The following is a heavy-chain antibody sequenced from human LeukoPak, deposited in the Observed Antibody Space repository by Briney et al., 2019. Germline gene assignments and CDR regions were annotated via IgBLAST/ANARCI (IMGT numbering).Heavy chain of an antibody. J-gene: IGHJ5*02. V-gene: IGHV4-39*01. CDR3: ARQNSSSCSDWFDP. Sequence: SETLSLTCTVSGGSISSSSYYWGWIRQPPGKRLEWVGSIYYSGSTYYNPSLKTRVTISVDTSKNQFSLKRSSVTAADTAVYSCARQNSSSCSDWFDPWGKGTLSPSPQ. D-gene: IGHD6-13*01. CDR1: GGSISSSSYY. CDR2: IYYSGST.